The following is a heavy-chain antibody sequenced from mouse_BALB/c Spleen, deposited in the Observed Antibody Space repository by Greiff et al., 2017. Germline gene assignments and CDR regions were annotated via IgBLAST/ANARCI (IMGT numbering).Heavy chain of an antibody. CDR2: IDPSDSYT. D-gene: IGHD1-1*01. J-gene: IGHJ2*01. Sequence: VQLQQPGAELVKPGASVKLSCKASGYTFTSYWMHWVKQRPGQGLEWIGEIDPSDSYTNYNQKFKGKATLTVDKSSSTAYMQLSSLTSEDSAVYYCARSPITFFDYWGQGTTLTVSS. CDR1: GYTFTSYW. CDR3: ARSPITFFDY. V-gene: IGHV1-69*02.